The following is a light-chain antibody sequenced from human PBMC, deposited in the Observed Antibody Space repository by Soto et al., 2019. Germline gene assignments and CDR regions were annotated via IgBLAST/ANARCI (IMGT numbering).Light chain of an antibody. Sequence: EIVMTHSPATLSVSPCERATLSCRASQSVSSNLAWYQQKPGQSPRLLIYGTSTRATGIPARFSGSGSGTEFTLTISSLQSEDFAVYYCHQYNFWPTFGQGTKVDI. CDR3: HQYNFWPT. J-gene: IGKJ1*01. CDR2: GTS. CDR1: QSVSSN. V-gene: IGKV3-15*01.